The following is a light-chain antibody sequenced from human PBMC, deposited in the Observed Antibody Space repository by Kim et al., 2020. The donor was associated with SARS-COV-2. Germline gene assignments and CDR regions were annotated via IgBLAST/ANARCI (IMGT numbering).Light chain of an antibody. CDR2: KDS. Sequence: SYELTQPPSVSVSPGQTASITCSGDALPEKQTYWYQQKSGQAPLLLIYKDSERPSGIPGRFSGSSSGTTVTLTISGVQAEDDADYYCQSADGSGTYVFGTGTKVTVL. CDR3: QSADGSGTYV. V-gene: IGLV3-25*03. CDR1: ALPEKQ. J-gene: IGLJ1*01.